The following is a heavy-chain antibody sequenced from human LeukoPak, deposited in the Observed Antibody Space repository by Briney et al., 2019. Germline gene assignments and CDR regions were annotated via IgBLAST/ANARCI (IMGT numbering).Heavy chain of an antibody. J-gene: IGHJ4*02. Sequence: GGSPRLSCAASGFTFSSYGMHWVRQAPGKGLEWVAVISYDGSNKYYADSVKGRFTISRDNSKNTLYLQMNSLRAEDTAVYYCAKDLAYSSYYFDYWGQGTLVTVSS. CDR3: AKDLAYSSYYFDY. D-gene: IGHD6-19*01. V-gene: IGHV3-30*18. CDR2: ISYDGSNK. CDR1: GFTFSSYG.